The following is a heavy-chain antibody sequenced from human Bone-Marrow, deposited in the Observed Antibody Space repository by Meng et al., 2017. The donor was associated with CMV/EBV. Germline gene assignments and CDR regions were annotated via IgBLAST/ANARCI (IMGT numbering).Heavy chain of an antibody. Sequence: GGSLRLSCAASGFTFSSYSMNWVRQAPGKGLEWVSSISSSSSYIYYADSVKGRFTISRDNAKNSLYLQMNSLRAEDTALYYCARAIVVVPAATVFGMDVWVQGTTVTVSS. V-gene: IGHV3-21*04. D-gene: IGHD2-2*01. CDR3: ARAIVVVPAATVFGMDV. J-gene: IGHJ6*02. CDR2: ISSSSSYI. CDR1: GFTFSSYS.